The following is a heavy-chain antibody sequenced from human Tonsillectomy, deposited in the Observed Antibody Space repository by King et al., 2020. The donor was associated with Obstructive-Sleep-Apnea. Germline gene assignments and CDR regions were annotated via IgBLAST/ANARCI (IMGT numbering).Heavy chain of an antibody. Sequence: VQLVESGGGLVQPGGSLRLSCAASGFIFTNYGMSWVRQAPGKGLVWISTISGTGGTTYYADSVRGRVSISRDNARDTLDLQMNSLRNEDTAVYYCARGRYNRSEFHQWRREIRDAVST. CDR3: ARGRYNRSEFHQ. J-gene: IGHJ4*02. D-gene: IGHD1-1*01. CDR1: GFIFTNYG. CDR2: ISGTGGTT. V-gene: IGHV3-23*04.